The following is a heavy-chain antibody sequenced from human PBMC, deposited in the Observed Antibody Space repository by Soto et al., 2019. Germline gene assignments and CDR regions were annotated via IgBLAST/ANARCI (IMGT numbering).Heavy chain of an antibody. CDR2: IDWDDDK. D-gene: IGHD6-13*01. V-gene: IGHV2-70*04. CDR3: ARTRSLAAAGTFDY. CDR1: GFSLSTSGMR. Sequence: SGPTLVNPTQTLTLTCTFSGFSLSTSGMRVSWIRQPPGKALEWLARIDWDDDKFYSTSLKTRLTISKDTSKNQVVLTMTNMDPVDTATYYCARTRSLAAAGTFDYWGQGTMVTV. J-gene: IGHJ4*02.